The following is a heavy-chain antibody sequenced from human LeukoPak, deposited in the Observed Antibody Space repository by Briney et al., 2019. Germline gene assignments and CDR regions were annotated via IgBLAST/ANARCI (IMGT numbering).Heavy chain of an antibody. CDR3: ARPGRDGYNYDAFDI. CDR1: GFTFSSYA. Sequence: GGSLRLSCAACGFTFSSYAMHWVRQAPGKGLEYVSAISSNGDSTYSANCVKGRFIISRDNSKNMLYLQMGSLRPEDMAMYYCARPGRDGYNYDAFDIWGQGTMVTVSS. J-gene: IGHJ3*02. D-gene: IGHD5-24*01. V-gene: IGHV3-64*01. CDR2: ISSNGDST.